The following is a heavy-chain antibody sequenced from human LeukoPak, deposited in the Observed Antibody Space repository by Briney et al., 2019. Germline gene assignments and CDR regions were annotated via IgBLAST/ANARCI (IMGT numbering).Heavy chain of an antibody. CDR3: ARERGWELPSSFDS. CDR1: GFTFNDYW. CDR2: IKPDGGDK. Sequence: GGSLRLCCAASGFTFNDYWMSWVRQAPGKGLEWVANIKPDGGDKYYVDSVKGRFTISRDNGKNPMCLQMNSLRAEDTAVYYCARERGWELPSSFDSWGQGTLVTVSS. V-gene: IGHV3-7*01. D-gene: IGHD1-26*01. J-gene: IGHJ4*02.